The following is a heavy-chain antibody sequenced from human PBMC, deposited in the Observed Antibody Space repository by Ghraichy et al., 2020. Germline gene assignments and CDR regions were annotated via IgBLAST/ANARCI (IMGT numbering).Heavy chain of an antibody. Sequence: LSLTCEASGFTFRSYSMNWVRQAPGKGLEWVSSISDSSTYKYYADSVKGRFIISRDDAENSLYLQMNSLRVEDTAVYYCTRGVRGYGVDYWGQGTLVSVSS. CDR3: TRGVRGYGVDY. CDR2: ISDSSTYK. V-gene: IGHV3-21*01. D-gene: IGHD3-22*01. CDR1: GFTFRSYS. J-gene: IGHJ4*02.